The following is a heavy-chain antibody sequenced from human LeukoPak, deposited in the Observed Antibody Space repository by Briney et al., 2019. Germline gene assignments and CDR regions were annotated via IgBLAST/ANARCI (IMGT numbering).Heavy chain of an antibody. CDR2: IAHDETNR. D-gene: IGHD2-2*01. V-gene: IGHV3-30*04. CDR3: ARDLLPGAPVYFDD. J-gene: IGHJ4*02. CDR1: GFTFGSYA. Sequence: PGGSLRLSCAASGFTFGSYAMHWVRQAPGKGLEWVAVIAHDETNRFYADSVKGRFTISRDNSMNTLYLRMNSLRPEDTAVYFCARDLLPGAPVYFDDWGQGTLVTVSS.